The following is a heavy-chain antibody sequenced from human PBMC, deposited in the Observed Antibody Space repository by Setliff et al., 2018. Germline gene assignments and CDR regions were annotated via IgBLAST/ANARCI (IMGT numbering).Heavy chain of an antibody. CDR3: AISTIFGVVSPTPDAFDI. CDR1: GGTFSIYT. Sequence: ASVKVSCKASGGTFSIYTISWVRQAPGQGLEWMGRIIPIFGTANYAQKFQCRVTITADKSTSTAYMELSSLRSEDTAVYYCAISTIFGVVSPTPDAFDIWGQGTMVTVSS. J-gene: IGHJ3*02. CDR2: IIPIFGTA. D-gene: IGHD3-3*01. V-gene: IGHV1-69*08.